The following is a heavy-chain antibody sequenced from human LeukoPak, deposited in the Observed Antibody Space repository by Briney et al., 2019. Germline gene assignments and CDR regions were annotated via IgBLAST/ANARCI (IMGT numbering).Heavy chain of an antibody. D-gene: IGHD6-19*01. V-gene: IGHV3-9*01. CDR2: ICWNSGI. J-gene: IGHJ6*02. CDR3: AKDYRGWYFSYGMDV. Sequence: PGRSLRLSCAASGFNFDDYAMHWVRQAPGKGLEWVSGICWNSGIGYADSVKGRFTISRDNANNSLYLQMNSLRPEDTALYYCAKDYRGWYFSYGMDVWGQGTTVTVSS. CDR1: GFNFDDYA.